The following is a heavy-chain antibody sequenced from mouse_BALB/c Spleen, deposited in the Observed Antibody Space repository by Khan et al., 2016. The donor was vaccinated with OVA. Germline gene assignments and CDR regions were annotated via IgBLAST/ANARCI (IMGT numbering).Heavy chain of an antibody. CDR2: ISYSDST. D-gene: IGHD1-1*01. J-gene: IGHJ2*01. Sequence: EVKLLESGPGLVKPSQSLFLTCTVTGYSITSNYAWNWIRQFPGNKLEWMGYISYSDSTSYNPSLKSRISITRDTSQNQFFLQLNSVTTEDTATYYCARGNYYGYYCDYWGQGTTLTVSS. CDR1: GYSITSNYA. CDR3: ARGNYYGYYCDY. V-gene: IGHV3-2*02.